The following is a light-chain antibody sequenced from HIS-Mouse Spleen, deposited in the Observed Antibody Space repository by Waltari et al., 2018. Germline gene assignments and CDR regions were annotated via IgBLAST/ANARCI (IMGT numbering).Light chain of an antibody. CDR2: DVS. V-gene: IGLV2-11*01. J-gene: IGLJ2*01. CDR3: CSYAGSYPVV. Sequence: QSALTQPRSVSGSPGQSVTISCTGTSSDVGGYNYVSWYQQHPGKAPKHMIYDVSKRPSGVPDRFARSKSGNTASLTISGLQAEDEADYYCCSYAGSYPVVFGGGTKLTVL. CDR1: SSDVGGYNY.